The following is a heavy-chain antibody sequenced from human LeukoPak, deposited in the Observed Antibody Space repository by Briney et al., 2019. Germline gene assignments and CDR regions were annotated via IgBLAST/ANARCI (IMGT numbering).Heavy chain of an antibody. V-gene: IGHV3-30*04. D-gene: IGHD4-17*01. J-gene: IGHJ4*02. CDR1: GFTFSSYA. CDR2: ISYDGSNK. Sequence: GGSLRLSCAASGFTFSSYAMRWVRQAPGKGLEWVAVISYDGSNKYYADSVKGRFTVSRDNSKNTLYLQMNSLRAEDTAVYYCARDVYGDYQYYFDYWGQGTLVTVSS. CDR3: ARDVYGDYQYYFDY.